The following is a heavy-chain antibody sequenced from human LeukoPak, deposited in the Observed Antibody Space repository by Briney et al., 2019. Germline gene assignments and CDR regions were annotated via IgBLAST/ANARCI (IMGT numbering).Heavy chain of an antibody. CDR1: GGSISSSSYY. CDR2: IYYSGST. V-gene: IGHV4-39*01. CDR3: ARRLGPSIAAGQTDY. D-gene: IGHD6-6*01. J-gene: IGHJ4*02. Sequence: PSETLSLTCTVSGGSISSSSYYWGWIRQPPGKGLEWIGSIYYSGSTYYNPSLKSRVTISVDTSKNQFSLKLSSVTAADTAVYYCARRLGPSIAAGQTDYWGQGTLVTVSS.